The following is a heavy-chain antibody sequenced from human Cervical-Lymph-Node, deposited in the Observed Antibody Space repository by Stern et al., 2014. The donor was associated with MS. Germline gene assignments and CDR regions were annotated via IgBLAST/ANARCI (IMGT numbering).Heavy chain of an antibody. Sequence: QVQLQESGPGLVKPSETLSLTCTVSGGSISSYYWSWIRQPPGKGLEWIGYIYYSGSTNYNPSLKSRVTISVDTSKNQFSLKLSSVTAADTAVYYCARGPIAAAGRGVDYWGQGTLVTVSS. V-gene: IGHV4-59*01. CDR3: ARGPIAAAGRGVDY. D-gene: IGHD6-13*01. CDR1: GGSISSYY. J-gene: IGHJ4*02. CDR2: IYYSGST.